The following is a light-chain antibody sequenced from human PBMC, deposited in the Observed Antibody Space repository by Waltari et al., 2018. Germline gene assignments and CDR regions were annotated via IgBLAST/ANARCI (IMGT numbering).Light chain of an antibody. CDR3: CSYAGGRRV. CDR2: EGT. J-gene: IGLJ3*02. CDR1: SSDVGNSKL. V-gene: IGLV2-23*01. Sequence: QSALTQPASVSGSPGQSITISCTGTSSDVGNSKLVSWYQRHPGKAPRLMIYEGTKRPSGVSNRFSGSKAGNTASLTISGRQSEDEADYYCCSYAGGRRVFGGGTKLTVL.